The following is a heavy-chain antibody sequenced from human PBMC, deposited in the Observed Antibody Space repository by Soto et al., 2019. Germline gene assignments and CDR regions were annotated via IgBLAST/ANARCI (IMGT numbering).Heavy chain of an antibody. CDR2: IYRTGST. CDR3: ASRDPGNSVDY. J-gene: IGHJ4*02. D-gene: IGHD5-12*01. Sequence: SETLSLTCAVSGASFTSNDWWTCVRQPPGRGLEWIGEIYRTGSTNYNPSLKSRVTISLDKSENQFSLKVTSLTAADTAVYYCASRDPGNSVDYWGQGTLVTVSS. CDR1: GASFTSNDW. V-gene: IGHV4-4*02.